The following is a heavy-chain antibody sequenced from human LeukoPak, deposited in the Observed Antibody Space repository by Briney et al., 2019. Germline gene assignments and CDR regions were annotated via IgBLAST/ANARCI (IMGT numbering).Heavy chain of an antibody. V-gene: IGHV4-59*08. CDR1: GGSISSYY. Sequence: SETLSLTCTVSGGSISSYYWSWIWQPPGKGLEWIGYIYYSGSTNYNPSLKSRVTISVDTSKNQFSLKLSSVTAADTAVYYCATMVRGVIRYFDYWGQGTLVTVSS. CDR3: ATMVRGVIRYFDY. D-gene: IGHD3-10*01. CDR2: IYYSGST. J-gene: IGHJ4*02.